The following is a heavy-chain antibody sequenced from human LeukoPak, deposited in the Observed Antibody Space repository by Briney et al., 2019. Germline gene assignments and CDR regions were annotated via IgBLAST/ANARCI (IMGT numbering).Heavy chain of an antibody. D-gene: IGHD6-13*01. CDR3: AAAGWRSWFDP. CDR1: GFTFTNYP. J-gene: IGHJ5*02. Sequence: ASVKVSCKTSGFTFTNYPMHWVRQAPGQSLEWMGWIHAGNGDTKSSQKFQGRVTMTEDTSTDTAYMELSSLRSEDTAVYYCAAAGWRSWFDPWGQGTLVTVSS. CDR2: IHAGNGDT. V-gene: IGHV1-3*01.